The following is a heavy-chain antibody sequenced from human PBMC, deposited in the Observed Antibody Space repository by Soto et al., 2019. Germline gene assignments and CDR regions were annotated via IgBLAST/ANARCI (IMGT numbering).Heavy chain of an antibody. J-gene: IGHJ4*02. CDR2: IIPILGIA. V-gene: IGHV1-69*02. Sequence: QVQLVQSGAEVKKPGSSVKVSCKASGGTFSSYTISWVRQAPGQGLEWMGRIIPILGIANYAQKFQGRVTITADKSTSKAYMELSSLRSEDTAVYYCARGPYYYGSGSYYKFPVFDYWGQGTLVTVSS. CDR1: GGTFSSYT. CDR3: ARGPYYYGSGSYYKFPVFDY. D-gene: IGHD3-10*01.